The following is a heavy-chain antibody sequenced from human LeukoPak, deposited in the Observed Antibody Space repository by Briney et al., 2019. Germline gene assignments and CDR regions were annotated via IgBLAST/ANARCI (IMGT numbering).Heavy chain of an antibody. CDR3: ATDLRGRGPNPLSSRIDY. D-gene: IGHD2/OR15-2a*01. Sequence: GGSLRLSCAASGFTFSYAWMSWVRQAPGNGLEWVGRIRCKSDGGTTDYAAPVKGRFTISRDDSKNTLYLQMNSLKSEDTAVYYCATDLRGRGPNPLSSRIDYWGQGTLVTVFS. V-gene: IGHV3-15*01. J-gene: IGHJ4*02. CDR2: IRCKSDGGTT. CDR1: GFTFSYAW.